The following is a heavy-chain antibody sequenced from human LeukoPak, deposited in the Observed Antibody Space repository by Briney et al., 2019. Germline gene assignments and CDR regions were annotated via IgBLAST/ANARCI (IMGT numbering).Heavy chain of an antibody. Sequence: GGSLRLSCEASGFTFSSFVMNWVRQAPGKGLDWVAVISYHGSNKYYADAVKGRFTISRDNSKNTVYLQMDSLRAEDTAVYYCSKDQRRRVSSFDSWGQGALVTVSS. CDR2: ISYHGSNK. V-gene: IGHV3-30*18. CDR3: SKDQRRRVSSFDS. CDR1: GFTFSSFV. D-gene: IGHD5/OR15-5a*01. J-gene: IGHJ4*02.